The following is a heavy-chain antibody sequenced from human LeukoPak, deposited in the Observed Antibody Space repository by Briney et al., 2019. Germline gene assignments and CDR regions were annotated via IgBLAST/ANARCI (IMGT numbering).Heavy chain of an antibody. V-gene: IGHV3-66*01. D-gene: IGHD6-13*01. J-gene: IGHJ3*02. CDR2: IYSGGST. CDR3: ARDRGYSSRWYALGSGAFDI. CDR1: GFTVSSNY. Sequence: QPGGSLRLSCAASGFTVSSNYMSWVRQAPGKGLEWVSVIYSGGSTYYADSVKGRFTISRDNSKNTLYLQMNSLRAEDTAVYYCARDRGYSSRWYALGSGAFDIWGQGTMVTVSS.